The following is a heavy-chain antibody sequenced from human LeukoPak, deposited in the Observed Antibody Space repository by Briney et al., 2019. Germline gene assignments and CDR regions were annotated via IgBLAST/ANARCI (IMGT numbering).Heavy chain of an antibody. D-gene: IGHD2-2*02. J-gene: IGHJ4*02. V-gene: IGHV3-30*02. Sequence: PGGSLRLSCAASGFTFSSYGMHWVRQAPGKGLEWVAFIRYDGSNKYYADSMKGRFTISRDNSKNTLYLQMNSLRAEDTAVYYCAKDLGYCSSTSCYNPFDYWGQGTLVTVSS. CDR3: AKDLGYCSSTSCYNPFDY. CDR1: GFTFSSYG. CDR2: IRYDGSNK.